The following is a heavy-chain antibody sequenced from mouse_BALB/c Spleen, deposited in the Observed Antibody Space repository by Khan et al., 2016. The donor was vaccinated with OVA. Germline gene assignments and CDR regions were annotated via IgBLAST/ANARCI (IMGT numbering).Heavy chain of an antibody. Sequence: QVQLQQSGAELARPGASVRMSCKASGYTFTSNTMHWIKQRPGQGLEWIGYINPRSGYTNYNHNFKDKATLTADKSSSTAYMQLSSLTSEDSAVYYCARRTTGYTMDSWGQGTSVTVSS. CDR1: GYTFTSNT. D-gene: IGHD2-14*01. CDR2: INPRSGYT. V-gene: IGHV1-4*01. J-gene: IGHJ4*01. CDR3: ARRTTGYTMDS.